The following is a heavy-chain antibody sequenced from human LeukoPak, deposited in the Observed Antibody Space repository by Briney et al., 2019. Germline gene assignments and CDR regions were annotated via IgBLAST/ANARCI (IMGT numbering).Heavy chain of an antibody. D-gene: IGHD3-22*01. V-gene: IGHV3-23*01. J-gene: IGHJ4*02. CDR3: AKLPTYYYDSSGSGFDY. Sequence: PGGSLRLSCAASGFTFSSYAMSWVRQAPGKGLEWVSAISGSGGSTYYADSVKGRFTISRDNSKNTLYLQMNSLRAEDTAVYYCAKLPTYYYDSSGSGFDYWGQGTLVTVSS. CDR2: ISGSGGST. CDR1: GFTFSSYA.